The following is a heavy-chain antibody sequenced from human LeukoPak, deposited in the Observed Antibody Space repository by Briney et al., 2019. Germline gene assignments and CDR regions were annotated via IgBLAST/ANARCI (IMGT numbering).Heavy chain of an antibody. J-gene: IGHJ2*01. CDR2: IYYSGST. Sequence: PSETLSLTCIGSGGSISSSSYYWGWIRQPPGKGLEWIGSIYYSGSTYYNPSLKSRVTISVDTSKNQFSLKLSSVTAADTAVYYCARARGYHGSGSYCHFDLWGRGTLVTVSS. D-gene: IGHD3-10*01. CDR1: GGSISSSSYY. CDR3: ARARGYHGSGSYCHFDL. V-gene: IGHV4-39*07.